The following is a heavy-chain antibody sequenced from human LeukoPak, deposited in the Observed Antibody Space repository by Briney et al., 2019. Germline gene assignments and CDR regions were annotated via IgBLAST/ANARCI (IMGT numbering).Heavy chain of an antibody. CDR2: ISYSGTT. V-gene: IGHV4-59*01. J-gene: IGHJ3*02. D-gene: IGHD3-10*01. Sequence: SETLSLTCTVSGGSISSYYWSWIRQPPGKGLEWIGYISYSGTTNYNPSLKSRVTISVDTSKSQFSLKLSSVTAADTAVYYCARGYYDSGSHIDAFDIWGQGTMVTVSS. CDR3: ARGYYDSGSHIDAFDI. CDR1: GGSISSYY.